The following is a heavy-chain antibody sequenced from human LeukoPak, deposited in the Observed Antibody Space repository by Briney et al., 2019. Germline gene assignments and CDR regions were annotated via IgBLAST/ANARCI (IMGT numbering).Heavy chain of an antibody. Sequence: PSETLSLTCTVSGASISSHYWSWIRQPPGKGLEWIGYIFDSGSTNYSPSLKSRVAISMDTSKNQFSLKLSSVTAADTAVYYCARSSDYLNYWDYWGQGTLVTVSS. CDR3: ARSSDYLNYWDY. CDR1: GASISSHY. V-gene: IGHV4-59*11. J-gene: IGHJ4*02. CDR2: IFDSGST. D-gene: IGHD2/OR15-2a*01.